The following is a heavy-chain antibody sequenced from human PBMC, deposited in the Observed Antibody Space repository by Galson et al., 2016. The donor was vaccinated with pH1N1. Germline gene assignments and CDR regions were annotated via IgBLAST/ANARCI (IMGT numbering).Heavy chain of an antibody. CDR1: GSSFTTSW. CDR3: ARHENYGSGSLDY. V-gene: IGHV5-51*01. Sequence: QSGAEVKKSGESLKISCKVSGSSFTTSWIGWVRQMPGKGLEWMGIIYPGDSDAIYSPSFEGQVTMSVDKSISTAYLQWTTLKASDTAPYFCARHENYGSGSLDYWGQGTLVTVSS. D-gene: IGHD3-10*01. CDR2: IYPGDSDA. J-gene: IGHJ4*02.